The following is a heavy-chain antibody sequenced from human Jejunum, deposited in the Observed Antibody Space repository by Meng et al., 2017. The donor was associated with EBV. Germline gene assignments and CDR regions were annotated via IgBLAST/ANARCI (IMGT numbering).Heavy chain of an antibody. D-gene: IGHD3-16*02. J-gene: IGHJ4*02. CDR2: INHSGST. CDR3: ARVAFSYTTRSLDS. Sequence: QVPLQLWGAGLLKPSETLSLTCAVYRGSFSGYYWSWIRQHPGKGLEWIGEINHSGSTNYNPSLRSRVTISVETSKNQFSLRLNSVTAADTAVYYCARVAFSYTTRSLDSWGQGTLVTVSS. CDR1: RGSFSGYY. V-gene: IGHV4-34*02.